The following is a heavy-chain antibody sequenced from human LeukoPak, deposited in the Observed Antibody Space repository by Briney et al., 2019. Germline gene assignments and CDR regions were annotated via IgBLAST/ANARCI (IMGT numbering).Heavy chain of an antibody. CDR2: ISGSGGST. CDR1: GFTFSSYA. D-gene: IGHD3-10*01. J-gene: IGHJ4*02. CDR3: ASLWFGELARFY. Sequence: GRSLRLSCAASGFTFSSYAMSWVRQAPGKGLEWVSAISGSGGSTYYADSVKGRFTISRDNSKNTLYLQMNSLRAEDTAVYYCASLWFGELARFYWGQGTLVTVSS. V-gene: IGHV3-23*01.